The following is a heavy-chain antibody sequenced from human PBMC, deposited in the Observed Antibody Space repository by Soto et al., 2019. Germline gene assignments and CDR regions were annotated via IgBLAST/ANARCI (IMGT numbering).Heavy chain of an antibody. V-gene: IGHV4-31*03. CDR1: GGSISSGGYY. J-gene: IGHJ4*02. CDR2: IYYSGST. D-gene: IGHD3-3*01. Sequence: PSETLSLTCTVSGGSISSGGYYWSWIRQHPGKGLEWIGYIYYSGSTYYNPSLKSRVTISVDTSKNQFSLKLSSVTAADTAVYYCARGRRFLEWLGSPLDYWGQGTLVTVSS. CDR3: ARGRRFLEWLGSPLDY.